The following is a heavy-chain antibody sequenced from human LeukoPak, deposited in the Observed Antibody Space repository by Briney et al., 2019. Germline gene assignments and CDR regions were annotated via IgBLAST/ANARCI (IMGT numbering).Heavy chain of an antibody. CDR1: GYTFTSYG. D-gene: IGHD3-10*01. Sequence: ASVKVSCKASGYTFTSYGISWVRQAPGQGLEWMGWISAYNGNTNYAQKLQGRVTMTTDTSTSTAYMELRSLRSDDTAVYYCAGGEDYGSGSYGFDYWGQGTLVTVSS. CDR3: AGGEDYGSGSYGFDY. CDR2: ISAYNGNT. J-gene: IGHJ4*02. V-gene: IGHV1-18*04.